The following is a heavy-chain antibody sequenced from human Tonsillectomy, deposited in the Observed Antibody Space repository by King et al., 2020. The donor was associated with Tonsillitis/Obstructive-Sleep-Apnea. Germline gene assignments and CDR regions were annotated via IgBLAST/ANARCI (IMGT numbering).Heavy chain of an antibody. J-gene: IGHJ6*02. Sequence: QLVQSGAEVKKPGESLKISCKGSGYSFTSYWISWVRQMPGKGLEWMGRIDPSDSYTNYSPSFQGHVTISVDKSIRTAYLRWSSLKASDTAIYYCATTDHYSGMDVWGQGTTVTVSS. CDR1: GYSFTSYW. D-gene: IGHD1/OR15-1a*01. CDR2: IDPSDSYT. V-gene: IGHV5-10-1*03. CDR3: ATTDHYSGMDV.